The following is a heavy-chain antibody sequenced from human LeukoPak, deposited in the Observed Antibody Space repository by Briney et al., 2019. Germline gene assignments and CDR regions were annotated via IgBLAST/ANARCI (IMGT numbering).Heavy chain of an antibody. Sequence: GGSLRLSCAASGFTVSSTYMSWVRQAPGKGLEWVSLIYSDGTTFYADSVKGRFAIPTDNSKNNLYLQMSSLRAEDTAVYYCARDSSSFPNYFDYWGQGTLITVSS. CDR3: ARDSSSFPNYFDY. J-gene: IGHJ4*02. V-gene: IGHV3-53*01. CDR2: IYSDGTT. CDR1: GFTVSSTY. D-gene: IGHD3-3*02.